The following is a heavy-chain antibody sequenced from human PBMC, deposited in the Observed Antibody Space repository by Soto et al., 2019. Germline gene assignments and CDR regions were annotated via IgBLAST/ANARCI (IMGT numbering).Heavy chain of an antibody. CDR2: IIPIFGTA. Sequence: QVQLVQSGAEVKKPGSSVKVSCKASGGTFSSYAISWVRQAPGQGLEWMGGIIPIFGTANYAQKFQGRVTITADESTSTAYMELSSLTSEDTAVYYSARVRAVIGDQLINIIVGATYHYYGMDVWGQGTTVTVSS. CDR3: ARVRAVIGDQLINIIVGATYHYYGMDV. J-gene: IGHJ6*02. CDR1: GGTFSSYA. D-gene: IGHD1-26*01. V-gene: IGHV1-69*01.